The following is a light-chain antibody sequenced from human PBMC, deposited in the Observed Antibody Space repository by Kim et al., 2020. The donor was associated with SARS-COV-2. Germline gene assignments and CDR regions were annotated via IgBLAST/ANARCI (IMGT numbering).Light chain of an antibody. CDR2: QHT. J-gene: IGLJ2*01. CDR1: KVGHNS. Sequence: VSPGKPASLSRSGEKVGHNSSGWIQQKPGRPPVLVIVQHTKRPAGNPERFSGADSGNTATLTIGGTQALDDGDYYCQAWDSNTVIFGGGTQLTVL. V-gene: IGLV3-1*01. CDR3: QAWDSNTVI.